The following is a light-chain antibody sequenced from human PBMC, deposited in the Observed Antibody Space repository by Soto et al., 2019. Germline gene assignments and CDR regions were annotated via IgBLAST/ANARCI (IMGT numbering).Light chain of an antibody. Sequence: EIVLTQSPATLSLSPGERATLSCRASRSVNSYLAWYQQRPGQAPRLLISDASNRATGIPARFSGSASGTDFTLTISCLEPEDFAVYYCQQRSEWPVSFGQGTRLESK. CDR1: RSVNSY. CDR3: QQRSEWPVS. CDR2: DAS. V-gene: IGKV3-11*01. J-gene: IGKJ5*01.